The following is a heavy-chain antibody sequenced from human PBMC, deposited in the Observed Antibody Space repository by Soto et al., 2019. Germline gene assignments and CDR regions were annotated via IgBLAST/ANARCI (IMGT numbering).Heavy chain of an antibody. CDR2: ITHSGRT. J-gene: IGHJ4*02. CDR1: GGSFRDYY. D-gene: IGHD3-16*02. Sequence: QVQLQQWGAGLLRPSETLSLTCAVYGGSFRDYYWSWIRQPPGKGLEWIGEITHSGRTNYNPSLKSRVTISVDPSKNQFSLRLDSVTAADTAVYYCARHSAQVRVWGSSRFPHRLYYFDSWGQGTLVTVSS. CDR3: ARHSAQVRVWGSSRFPHRLYYFDS. V-gene: IGHV4-34*01.